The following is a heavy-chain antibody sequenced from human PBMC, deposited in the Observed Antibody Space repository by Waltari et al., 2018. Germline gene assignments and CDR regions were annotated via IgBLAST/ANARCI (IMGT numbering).Heavy chain of an antibody. V-gene: IGHV4-59*01. CDR3: ARGHSTGWYLSH. Sequence: QVQLMESGPGLVRPSETLSLTCNVSGGSITSDYWSRVRQPTGKGMEWVGYFYHSGTTNYNPSLRSRVSISVDTSKTQCSLKLNYVTAADTAVYYCARGHSTGWYLSHWGRGALVTVSS. J-gene: IGHJ1*01. CDR1: GGSITSDY. CDR2: FYHSGTT. D-gene: IGHD6-19*01.